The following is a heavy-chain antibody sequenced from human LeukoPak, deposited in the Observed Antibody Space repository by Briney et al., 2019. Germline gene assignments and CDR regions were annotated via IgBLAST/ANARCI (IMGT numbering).Heavy chain of an antibody. CDR3: ARGQVVGATFGMDV. D-gene: IGHD1-26*01. V-gene: IGHV3-48*01. Sequence: GGSLRLSCAASGFTFSSYSMNWVRQAPGKGLEWVSYISSGSSTIYYADSVKGRFTISRDNAKNSLYLQMNSLRAEDTAVYYCARGQVVGATFGMDVWGKGTTVTVSS. CDR2: ISSGSSTI. J-gene: IGHJ6*04. CDR1: GFTFSSYS.